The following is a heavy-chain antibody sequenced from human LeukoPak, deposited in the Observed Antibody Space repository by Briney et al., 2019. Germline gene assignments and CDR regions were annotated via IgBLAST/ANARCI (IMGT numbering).Heavy chain of an antibody. CDR3: ARKMSEGDY. J-gene: IGHJ4*02. CDR2: INTNTGNP. V-gene: IGHV7-4-1*02. Sequence: ASVKVSCKVSGYTLTELSMHWVRQAPGKGLEWMGWINTNTGNPTYAQGFTGRFVFSLDTSVSTAYLQISSLKAEDTAVYYCARKMSEGDYWGQGTLVTVSS. D-gene: IGHD3-3*01. CDR1: GYTLTELS.